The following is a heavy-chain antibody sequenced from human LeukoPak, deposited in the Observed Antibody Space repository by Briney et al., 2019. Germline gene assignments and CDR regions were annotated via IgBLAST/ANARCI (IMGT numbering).Heavy chain of an antibody. Sequence: PSETLSLTCAVSGGAFSNYFWTWIRQPPGKGLEWIAEINDSGSTNSNSSLRSRVAISLDTSKNQFSLRLTSVTATDTAVYYCARGQYCSTTTCYSARRYFDFWGQGTLVTVSS. D-gene: IGHD2-2*01. CDR2: INDSGST. CDR1: GGAFSNYF. V-gene: IGHV4-34*01. J-gene: IGHJ4*02. CDR3: ARGQYCSTTTCYSARRYFDF.